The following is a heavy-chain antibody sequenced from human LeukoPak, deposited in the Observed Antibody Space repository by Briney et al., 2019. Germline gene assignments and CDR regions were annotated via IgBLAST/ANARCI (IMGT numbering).Heavy chain of an antibody. CDR1: GVTLSPYG. CDR3: AKEGTPQVSTWYDL. J-gene: IGHJ5*02. V-gene: IGHV3-30*18. Sequence: PGMSLRLSRAASGVTLSPYGMHWVRQAPGKGLEWVAVISYEGGTQHYADSVKGRFIISRDNPRNTLYLQMNILRTEDTAVYYCAKEGTPQVSTWYDLWGQGTQVIVSS. D-gene: IGHD3-10*01. CDR2: ISYEGGTQ.